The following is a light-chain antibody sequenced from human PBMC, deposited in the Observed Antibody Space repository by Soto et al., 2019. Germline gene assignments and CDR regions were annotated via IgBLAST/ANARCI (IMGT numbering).Light chain of an antibody. V-gene: IGKV3-15*01. Sequence: EIVMTQSPDSMSVSPGERATLSCRASQSVNSNLAWYQRKPGQAPRLLLYGASTRATGIPARFSGSASGTEFTLTISSLQSEDSAVYYCQQYNDWPLTFGGGTKVEIK. CDR2: GAS. CDR3: QQYNDWPLT. CDR1: QSVNSN. J-gene: IGKJ4*01.